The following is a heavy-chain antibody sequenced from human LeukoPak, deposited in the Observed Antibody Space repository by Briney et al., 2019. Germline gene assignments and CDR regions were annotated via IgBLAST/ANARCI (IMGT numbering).Heavy chain of an antibody. Sequence: GGSLRLSCAASGFTFSSYAMHWVRQAPGKGLEWVAVISYDGSNKYYADSVKGRFTISRDNSKNTLYLQMNSLRAEDTAVYYCASSLVPHFDYWGQGTLVTASS. CDR1: GFTFSSYA. CDR2: ISYDGSNK. CDR3: ASSLVPHFDY. J-gene: IGHJ4*02. V-gene: IGHV3-30*04. D-gene: IGHD2-2*01.